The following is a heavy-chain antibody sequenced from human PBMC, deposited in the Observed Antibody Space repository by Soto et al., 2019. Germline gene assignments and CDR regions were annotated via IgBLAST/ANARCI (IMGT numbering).Heavy chain of an antibody. Sequence: PGGSLRLSCAASGFNFITYSLNCVRQAPGKGLEWVASISSSAVYIDYADSVKGRFTISRDNENKSLYLQMDSLRAKETATYYCVRHALDYADSDRLYFDYWRQGAVVTVSS. CDR3: VRHALDYADSDRLYFDY. D-gene: IGHD4-17*01. V-gene: IGHV3-21*01. CDR2: ISSSAVYI. J-gene: IGHJ4*02. CDR1: GFNFITYS.